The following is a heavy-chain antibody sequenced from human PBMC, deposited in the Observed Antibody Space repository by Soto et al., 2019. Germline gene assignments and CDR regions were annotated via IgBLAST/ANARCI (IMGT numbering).Heavy chain of an antibody. J-gene: IGHJ4*02. Sequence: GGSLRLSCAASGFTFSSYWMSWVRQAPGKGLEWVANIKQDGSEKYYVDSVKGRFTISRDNAKNSLYLQMNSLRAEDTAVYYCARIPRGPYCSSTSCYYFDYWGQGTLVTVSS. CDR1: GFTFSSYW. V-gene: IGHV3-7*01. CDR3: ARIPRGPYCSSTSCYYFDY. CDR2: IKQDGSEK. D-gene: IGHD2-2*01.